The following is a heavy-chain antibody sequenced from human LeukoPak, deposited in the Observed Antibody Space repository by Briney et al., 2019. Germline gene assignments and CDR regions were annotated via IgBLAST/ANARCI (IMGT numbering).Heavy chain of an antibody. CDR2: IYYSGST. V-gene: IGHV4-31*03. D-gene: IGHD3-10*01. J-gene: IGHJ6*02. CDR3: ARDRDPMVRGAAGYYYYGMDV. Sequence: SETLSLTCTVSGGSISSGGYYWSWIRQHPGKGLEWIGYIYYSGSTYYNPSLKSRVTISVDTSKNQFSLKLSSVTAADTAVYYCARDRDPMVRGAAGYYYYGMDVWGQGTTVTVSS. CDR1: GGSISSGGYY.